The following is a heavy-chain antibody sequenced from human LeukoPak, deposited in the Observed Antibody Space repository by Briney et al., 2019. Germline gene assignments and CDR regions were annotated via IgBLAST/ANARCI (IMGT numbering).Heavy chain of an antibody. J-gene: IGHJ3*02. CDR2: IYPGDSDT. CDR1: GYSFTSYW. V-gene: IGHV5-51*01. D-gene: IGHD7-27*01. CDR3: ASNWASDAFDI. Sequence: GESPKISCKGPGYSFTSYWIGWVRQMPGKGLEWMGIIYPGDSDTRYSSSFQGQVTISADKSISTAYLQWSSLKASDTAMYYCASNWASDAFDIWGQGTMVTVSS.